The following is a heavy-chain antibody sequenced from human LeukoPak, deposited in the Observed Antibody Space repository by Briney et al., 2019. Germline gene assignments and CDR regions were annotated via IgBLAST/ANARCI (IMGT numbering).Heavy chain of an antibody. J-gene: IGHJ5*02. CDR2: IIPIFGTA. D-gene: IGHD3-22*01. Sequence: VASVKVSCKASGGTFSSYAISWVRQAPGQGLEWMGGIIPIFGTANYAQKFQGRVTITTDESTSTAYMELSSLRSEDTAVYYCASGYYDSSGYEYWFDPWGQGTLVTVSS. V-gene: IGHV1-69*05. CDR3: ASGYYDSSGYEYWFDP. CDR1: GGTFSSYA.